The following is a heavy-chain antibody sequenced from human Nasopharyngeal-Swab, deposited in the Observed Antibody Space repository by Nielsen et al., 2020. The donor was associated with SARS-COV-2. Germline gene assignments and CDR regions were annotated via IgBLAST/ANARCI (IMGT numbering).Heavy chain of an antibody. D-gene: IGHD3-10*01. CDR3: ARAARVVGFGELFR. CDR2: ISAYNGNT. J-gene: IGHJ4*02. CDR1: GYTFTSYG. Sequence: ASVKVSCKASGYTFTSYGISWVRQAPGQGLEWMGWISAYNGNTNYAQKLQGRVTMTTDTSTSTAHMELRSLRSDDTAVYYCARAARVVGFGELFRWGQGTLVTVSS. V-gene: IGHV1-18*01.